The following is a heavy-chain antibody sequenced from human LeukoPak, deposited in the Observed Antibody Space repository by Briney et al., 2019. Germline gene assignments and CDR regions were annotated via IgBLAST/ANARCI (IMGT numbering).Heavy chain of an antibody. D-gene: IGHD4-17*01. CDR2: ISGSGGST. J-gene: IGHJ4*02. CDR3: ARLFGGVTTFDY. Sequence: GGSLRLSCAASGFTFSSYAMSWVRQAPGKGLEWVSAISGSGGSTYYADSVKGRFTISRDNTKNLLYLQMNSLSAEDTAVYYCARLFGGVTTFDYWGQGALVTVSS. V-gene: IGHV3-23*01. CDR1: GFTFSSYA.